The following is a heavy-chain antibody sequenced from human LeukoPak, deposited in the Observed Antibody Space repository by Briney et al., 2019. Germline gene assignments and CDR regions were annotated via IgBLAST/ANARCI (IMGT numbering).Heavy chain of an antibody. J-gene: IGHJ4*02. Sequence: PSETLSLTCTVSGGSISSYYWSWIRQPPGKGLEWIGYIYYSGSTNYNPSLKSRVTISVDTPKNQFSLKLSSVTAADTAVYYCARGEYSGSYLLDYWGQGTLVTVSS. V-gene: IGHV4-59*01. CDR1: GGSISSYY. CDR2: IYYSGST. D-gene: IGHD1-26*01. CDR3: ARGEYSGSYLLDY.